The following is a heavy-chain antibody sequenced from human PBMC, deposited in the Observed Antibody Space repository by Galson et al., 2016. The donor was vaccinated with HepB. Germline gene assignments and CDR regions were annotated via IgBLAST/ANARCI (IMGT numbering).Heavy chain of an antibody. CDR3: AKPLTLLRGVLAS. J-gene: IGHJ5*02. V-gene: IGHV3-9*01. CDR2: ISWNSGNI. CDR1: GFAFDDYA. D-gene: IGHD3-10*01. Sequence: SLRLSCAASGFAFDDYAMHWVRQAPGKGLEWVSGISWNSGNIGYVDSVKGRFTIYRDHAKKSPFLQMNSLRPEDPALYYCAKPLTLLRGVLASWGQGTLVTVSS.